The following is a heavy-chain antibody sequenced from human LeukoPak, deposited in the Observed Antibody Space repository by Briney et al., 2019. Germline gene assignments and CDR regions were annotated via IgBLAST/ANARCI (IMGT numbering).Heavy chain of an antibody. D-gene: IGHD2-2*01. CDR3: ARATDDIVVVPAAVTYYYYGMDV. J-gene: IGHJ6*02. CDR1: GLTFSSYS. CDR2: ISSSSSYI. V-gene: IGHV3-21*01. Sequence: GGSLRLSCAASGLTFSSYSMNWVRQAPGKGLEWVSSISSSSSYIYYADSVKGRFTISRDNAKNSLYLQMNSLRAEDTAVYYCARATDDIVVVPAAVTYYYYGMDVWGQGTTVTVSS.